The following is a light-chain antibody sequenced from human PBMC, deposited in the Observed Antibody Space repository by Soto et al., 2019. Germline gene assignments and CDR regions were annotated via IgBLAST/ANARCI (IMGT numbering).Light chain of an antibody. CDR1: QDINIW. V-gene: IGKV1-5*03. Sequence: DIQMTQSPSTLSASVGDRVTITCRASQDINIWLAWYQQKPGKAPKLLIYKASTLERGVPSRFIGSGSGTHFPLAISSLQPDDFATYCCQQYSSDSNTFGQGTRLDIK. CDR3: QQYSSDSNT. CDR2: KAS. J-gene: IGKJ2*01.